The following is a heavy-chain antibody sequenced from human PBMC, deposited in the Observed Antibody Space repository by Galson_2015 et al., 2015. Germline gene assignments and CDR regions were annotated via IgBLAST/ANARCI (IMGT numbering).Heavy chain of an antibody. CDR3: ARDAILTGYDSSGYYWDAFDI. D-gene: IGHD3-22*01. CDR2: ISSSSSTI. V-gene: IGHV3-48*02. CDR1: GFTFSSYS. Sequence: SLRLSCAASGFTFSSYSMNWVRQAPGKGLEWVSYISSSSSTIYYADSVKGRFTISRDNAKNSLYLQMNSLRDEDTAVYYCARDAILTGYDSSGYYWDAFDIWGQGTMVTVSS. J-gene: IGHJ3*02.